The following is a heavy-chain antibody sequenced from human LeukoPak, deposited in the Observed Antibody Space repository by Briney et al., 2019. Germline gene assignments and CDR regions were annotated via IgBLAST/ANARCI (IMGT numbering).Heavy chain of an antibody. CDR3: AGRGSWGWPRTFGY. CDR2: IYYTGST. J-gene: IGHJ4*02. CDR1: GGAITNYY. D-gene: IGHD3-16*01. V-gene: IGHV4-59*03. Sequence: PSETLSLTCGVSGGAITNYYWNWIRQAPGKGLEWLGYIYYTGSTTYNPSVKSRITISLDTSKKQISLKLRSVTAADTAVYYCAGRGSWGWPRTFGYWGQGSLVTVPP.